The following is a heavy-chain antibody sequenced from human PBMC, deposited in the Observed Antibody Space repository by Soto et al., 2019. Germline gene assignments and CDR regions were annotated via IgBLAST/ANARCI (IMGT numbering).Heavy chain of an antibody. CDR2: VYHTGNA. J-gene: IGHJ6*02. Sequence: PSETLSLTCTVSGGSITTAGYSWSGIRQPPGKALEWIGYVYHTGNAYPKPSLKSRVTISLDRSKNQFSLKMTSVTAADTALYYCASRPFYYYGLDVWGQGTTVTVSS. CDR1: GGSITTAGYS. V-gene: IGHV4-30-2*01. CDR3: ASRPFYYYGLDV.